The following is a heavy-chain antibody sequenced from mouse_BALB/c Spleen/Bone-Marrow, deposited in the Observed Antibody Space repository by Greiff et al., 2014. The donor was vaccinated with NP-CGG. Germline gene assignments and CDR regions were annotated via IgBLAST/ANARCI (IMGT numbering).Heavy chain of an antibody. Sequence: DVHLVESGGGLVKPGGSLKLSCAASGFTFGSYTMSWVRQTPEKRLEWVATISSVGIYTYYPDSVKGRFTISRDNAKNTLYLQMSSLKSEDTAMYYCTRDLYDGYSYYAMDYWGQGTSVTVSS. CDR1: GFTFGSYT. J-gene: IGHJ4*01. CDR3: TRDLYDGYSYYAMDY. D-gene: IGHD2-3*01. V-gene: IGHV5-6-4*01. CDR2: ISSVGIYT.